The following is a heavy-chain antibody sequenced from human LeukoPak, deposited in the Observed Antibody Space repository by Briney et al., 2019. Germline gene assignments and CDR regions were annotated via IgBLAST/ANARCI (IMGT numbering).Heavy chain of an antibody. V-gene: IGHV4-39*07. D-gene: IGHD3-9*01. CDR2: IYYSGST. J-gene: IGHJ5*02. Sequence: SETLSLTCTVSGGSISSSSYYWGWIRQPPGKGLEWIGSIYYSGSTNYNPSLKSRVTISVDTSKNQFSLKLSSVTAADTAVYYCARDRFRNYDILTGYGPIGENWFDPWGQGTLVTVSS. CDR3: ARDRFRNYDILTGYGPIGENWFDP. CDR1: GGSISSSSYY.